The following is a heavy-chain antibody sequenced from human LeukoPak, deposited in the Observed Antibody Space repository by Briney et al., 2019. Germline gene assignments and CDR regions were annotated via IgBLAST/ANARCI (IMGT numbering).Heavy chain of an antibody. V-gene: IGHV3-7*01. CDR2: IKPDGGER. D-gene: IGHD2-21*02. Sequence: GGSLRLSCAASGSTFKNNWMSWLRQVPGKGLEWVANIKPDGGERNYVDSVKGRFTVSRDNAKNSLYLQMNSLRAEDTAVYYCARDPSVTPGFNDSYALAVWGQGTTVTVSS. J-gene: IGHJ6*02. CDR3: ARDPSVTPGFNDSYALAV. CDR1: GSTFKNNW.